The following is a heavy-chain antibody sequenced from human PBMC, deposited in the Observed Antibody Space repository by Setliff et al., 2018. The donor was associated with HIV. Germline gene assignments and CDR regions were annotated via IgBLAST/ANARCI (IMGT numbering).Heavy chain of an antibody. D-gene: IGHD1-26*01. J-gene: IGHJ3*02. CDR1: GYTFTAYG. CDR3: ARDAEWGSYIFWTFDI. V-gene: IGHV1-18*04. CDR2: MSAYSGDT. Sequence: GASVKVSCKASGYTFTAYGITWVRQAPGQGLEWMGWMSAYSGDTKYAQKIQGRVNMTTDTSTSTAYMELRSLRSDDTAVYYCARDAEWGSYIFWTFDIWGQGTMVTVSS.